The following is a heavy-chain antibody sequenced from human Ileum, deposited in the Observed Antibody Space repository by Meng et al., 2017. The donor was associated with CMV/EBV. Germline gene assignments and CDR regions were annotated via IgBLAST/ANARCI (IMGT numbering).Heavy chain of an antibody. CDR1: GFAFSDCG. CDR2: VSGTGETT. CDR3: GALLTGYYIHC. D-gene: IGHD3-9*01. Sequence: VRLVEAGGGLVRPAWSLRLSCNGAGFAFSDCGMRWVREAQGKGLGLISAVSGTGETTYNSDSLKGRFAISRDNSKNTLYLQMNSLRADDATLYYCGALLTGYYIHCWGQGTLVTVSS. J-gene: IGHJ4*02. V-gene: IGHV3-23*04.